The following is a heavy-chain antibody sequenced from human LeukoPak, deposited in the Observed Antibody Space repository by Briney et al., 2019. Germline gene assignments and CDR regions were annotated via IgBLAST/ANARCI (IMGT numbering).Heavy chain of an antibody. CDR3: AREAAIEQAFDI. CDR2: MNPNSGNT. CDR1: GYTFTSYD. Sequence: ASVKVSCKASGYTFTSYDINWVRQATGQGLEWMGWMNPNSGNTGYTQKFQGRVTMTRNTSISTAYMELSSLRSEDTAVYYCAREAAIEQAFDIWGQGTMVTVSS. D-gene: IGHD5-18*01. V-gene: IGHV1-8*01. J-gene: IGHJ3*02.